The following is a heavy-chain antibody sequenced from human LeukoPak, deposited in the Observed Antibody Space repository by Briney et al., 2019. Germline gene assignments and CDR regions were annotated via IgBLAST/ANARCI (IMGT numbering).Heavy chain of an antibody. Sequence: SETLSLTCTVSGDSITNDNHYWSWIRQPAGKGLEWIGRISATGNTNYNPSLKSRVTISADTSKNQFSLKLSSVTAADTAVYYCARESADTAMARGYYYYYMDVWGKGTTVTVSS. V-gene: IGHV4-61*02. CDR2: ISATGNT. CDR3: ARESADTAMARGYYYYYMDV. D-gene: IGHD5-18*01. J-gene: IGHJ6*03. CDR1: GDSITNDNHY.